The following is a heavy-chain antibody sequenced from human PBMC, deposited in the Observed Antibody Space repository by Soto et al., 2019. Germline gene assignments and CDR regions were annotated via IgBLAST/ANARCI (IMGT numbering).Heavy chain of an antibody. D-gene: IGHD1-1*01. J-gene: IGHJ4*02. V-gene: IGHV4-30-2*01. CDR3: ATYNAFAKYYLDY. CDR1: GVPITTRGYS. CDR2: IYPSGTI. Sequence: HLQLQESGPRLVQPSETLSLTCAVSGVPITTRGYSWSWIRPPPGKGLEWIGYIYPSGTIFYNPSLNSRVTISMDTSRNQFSLRLNSVTAADTAVYYCATYNAFAKYYLDYWGRGTLVTVSS.